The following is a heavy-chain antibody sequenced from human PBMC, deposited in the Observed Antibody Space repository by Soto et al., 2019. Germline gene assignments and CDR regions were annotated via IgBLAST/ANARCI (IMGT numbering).Heavy chain of an antibody. CDR2: ISYDGNRK. D-gene: IGHD2-15*01. CDR1: GSTFSSYG. CDR3: ARKGYGGRWSLDY. J-gene: IGHJ4*02. V-gene: IGHV3-30*03. Sequence: QVQLVESGGGVVQPGRTLRLSCAASGSTFSSYGMHWTRQARGEGVEWVAVISYDGNRKYYADSVKGRFTISRDFSKNTVDLHMNSLRVEDTAVYFCARKGYGGRWSLDYWGQGILVTVSS.